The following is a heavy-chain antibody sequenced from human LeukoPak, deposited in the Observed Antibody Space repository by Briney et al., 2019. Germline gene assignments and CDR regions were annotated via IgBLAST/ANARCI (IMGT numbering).Heavy chain of an antibody. D-gene: IGHD6-13*01. CDR1: GFTFSNYG. CDR3: ARDGFSSSWGLAY. Sequence: PGGSLRLSCAASGFTFSNYGMSWVRQAPGKGLEWVSALSGSGGSTYYADSVKGRFTISRDNSKNTLYLQMNSLRVEDTAVYYCARDGFSSSWGLAYWGQGTLVTVSS. V-gene: IGHV3-23*01. J-gene: IGHJ4*02. CDR2: LSGSGGST.